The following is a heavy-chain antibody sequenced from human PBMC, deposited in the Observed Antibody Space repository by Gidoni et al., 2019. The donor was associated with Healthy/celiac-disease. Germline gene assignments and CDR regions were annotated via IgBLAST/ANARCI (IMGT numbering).Heavy chain of an antibody. CDR1: GFTFGDYA. Sequence: EVQLVESGGGLVQPGRSLRLSCTASGFTFGDYAMSWVRQAPGKGLEWVGFIRSKAYGGTTEYAASVKGRFTISRDDSKSIAYLQMNSLKTEDTAVYYCTRDSSGWYAVVDYWGQGTLVTVSS. CDR2: IRSKAYGGTT. J-gene: IGHJ4*02. V-gene: IGHV3-49*04. D-gene: IGHD6-19*01. CDR3: TRDSSGWYAVVDY.